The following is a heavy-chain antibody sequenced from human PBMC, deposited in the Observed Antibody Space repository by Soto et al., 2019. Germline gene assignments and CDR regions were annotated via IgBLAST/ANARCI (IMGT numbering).Heavy chain of an antibody. D-gene: IGHD6-13*01. V-gene: IGHV1-18*01. J-gene: IGHJ4*02. Sequence: QVQLVQSGAEVKKPGASVKVSCKASGYTFTSYGISWGRQPPGQGLGWMGGINAYNGNKKYAQKLQGRVTMTTDTSTSTAYMELRSLRSDDTAVYYCARDLGQQLFDYWGQGTLVTVSS. CDR1: GYTFTSYG. CDR2: INAYNGNK. CDR3: ARDLGQQLFDY.